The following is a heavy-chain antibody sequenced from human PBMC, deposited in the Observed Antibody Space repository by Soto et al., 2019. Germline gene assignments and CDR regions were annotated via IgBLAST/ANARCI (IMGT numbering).Heavy chain of an antibody. CDR3: ARDGPGESNYVSYYYGMDV. CDR1: GYTFTSYG. J-gene: IGHJ6*02. D-gene: IGHD4-4*01. CDR2: ISAYNGNT. V-gene: IGHV1-18*04. Sequence: ASVKVSCKASGYTFTSYGISWVRQAPGQGLEWMGWISAYNGNTNYAQKLQGRVTMTTDTSTSTAYMELRSLRSDDKAVYYCARDGPGESNYVSYYYGMDVWGQGTTVTVSS.